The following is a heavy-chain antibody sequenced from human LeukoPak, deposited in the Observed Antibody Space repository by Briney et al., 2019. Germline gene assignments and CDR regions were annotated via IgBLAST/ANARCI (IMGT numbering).Heavy chain of an antibody. CDR1: GGTFSSYA. V-gene: IGHV1-69*13. J-gene: IGHJ5*02. Sequence: GASVKVSCKASGGTFSSYAISWVRQAPGQGLEWMGGIIPIFGTANYAQKFQGRVTITADESTSTAYMELSSLRSEDTAVYYCASASDYCSGGSCSTYGYWFDPWGQGTLVTVSS. CDR2: IIPIFGTA. CDR3: ASASDYCSGGSCSTYGYWFDP. D-gene: IGHD2-15*01.